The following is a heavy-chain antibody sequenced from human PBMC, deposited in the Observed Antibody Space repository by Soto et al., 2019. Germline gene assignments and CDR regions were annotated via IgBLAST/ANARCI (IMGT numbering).Heavy chain of an antibody. D-gene: IGHD2-15*01. Sequence: LXISCNGSGYSFTIYWISWVRQMPGKGLECMGRIDPSDSYTNYSPSFQGHVTISADKSISTAYLQWSSLKASDTAMYYCARVAAKRVDYYYGMDVWGQGTTVTVSS. V-gene: IGHV5-10-1*01. CDR1: GYSFTIYW. J-gene: IGHJ6*02. CDR3: ARVAAKRVDYYYGMDV. CDR2: IDPSDSYT.